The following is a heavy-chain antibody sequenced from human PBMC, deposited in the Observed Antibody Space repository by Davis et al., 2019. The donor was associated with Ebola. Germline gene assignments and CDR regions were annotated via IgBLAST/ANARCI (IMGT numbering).Heavy chain of an antibody. D-gene: IGHD6-6*01. CDR1: GSTVSNYA. J-gene: IGHJ6*02. V-gene: IGHV3-23*01. Sequence: PGGSLRLSCAASGSTVSNYALSWIRQAPGKGLEWVSSISGGSGGRKDYAVSVRGRFSISRDNSKDTVSPQMSSLRAEDSAVYYCARLQVPGRPFYYYGMDVWGQGTTVTVSS. CDR2: ISGGSGGRK. CDR3: ARLQVPGRPFYYYGMDV.